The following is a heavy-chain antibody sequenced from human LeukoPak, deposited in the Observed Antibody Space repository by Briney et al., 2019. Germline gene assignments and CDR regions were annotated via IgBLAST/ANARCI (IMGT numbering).Heavy chain of an antibody. V-gene: IGHV4-30-4*08. Sequence: SETLSLTRTVSGGSISSGDYYWSWIRQPPGKGLEWIGYIYYSGSTYYDPSLKSRVTISVDTSKNQFSLKLSSVTAADTAVYYCARVPSGSYPFDYWGQGTLVTVSS. D-gene: IGHD1-26*01. CDR3: ARVPSGSYPFDY. CDR1: GGSISSGDYY. J-gene: IGHJ4*02. CDR2: IYYSGST.